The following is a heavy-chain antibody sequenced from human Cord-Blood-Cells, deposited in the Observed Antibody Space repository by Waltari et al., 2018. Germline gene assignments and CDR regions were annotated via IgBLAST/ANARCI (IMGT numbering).Heavy chain of an antibody. CDR3: ATDRYRRLAARPDWYFDL. V-gene: IGHV1-24*01. D-gene: IGHD6-6*01. J-gene: IGHJ2*01. CDR2: FDPEDGET. CDR1: GYTLTELS. Sequence: QVQLVQSGAEVKKPGASVKVSCKVSGYTLTELSMHWVRQAPGKGLEWMGGFDPEDGETSYAQKFQGRVTMTEDTSTDTAYMELSSLRSEDTAVYYCATDRYRRLAARPDWYFDLWGRGTLVTVSS.